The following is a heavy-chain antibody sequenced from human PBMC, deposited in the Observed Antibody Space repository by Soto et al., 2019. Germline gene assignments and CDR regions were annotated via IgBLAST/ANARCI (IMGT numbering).Heavy chain of an antibody. CDR1: GDSVSTNSAA. CDR2: TLYRSKWYK. J-gene: IGHJ4*02. V-gene: IGHV6-1*01. CDR3: ARGSHYAIDY. D-gene: IGHD2-2*01. Sequence: SQTLSLTCAISGDSVSTNSAAWNWIRQSPSSGLEWLGRTLYRSKWYKDYAVSVKSRITINPATSKNQFSLQLNSVTPEDTAVDYCARGSHYAIDYWGQGTLVTVSS.